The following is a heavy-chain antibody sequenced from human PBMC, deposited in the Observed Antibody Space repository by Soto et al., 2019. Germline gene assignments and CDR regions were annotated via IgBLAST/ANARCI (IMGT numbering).Heavy chain of an antibody. Sequence: QTLSLTFASSGDSVSNNGAAWNWIRQSPSGGREWLGRTYYRSKWYNDYAVSVKSRITINPDTSKNQFSLKLNSVTPEDTAVYYCARAASRDPGGNGMDVWGQGTTVTVSS. D-gene: IGHD2-15*01. CDR1: GDSVSNNGAA. CDR2: TYYRSKWYN. V-gene: IGHV6-1*01. CDR3: ARAASRDPGGNGMDV. J-gene: IGHJ6*02.